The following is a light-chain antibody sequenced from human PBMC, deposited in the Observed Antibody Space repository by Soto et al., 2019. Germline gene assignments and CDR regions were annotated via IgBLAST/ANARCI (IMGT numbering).Light chain of an antibody. CDR1: QSVGRS. CDR2: DAS. CDR3: QQRSNWPRIT. Sequence: EIVLTQSPGTLSLSVRDRATLSCRASQSVGRSLAWYQQKPGLAPRLLIYDASNRATGIPARFSGSGSGTDFTLTISSLEPADFAVYYCQQRSNWPRITFGPGTKVDIK. J-gene: IGKJ3*01. V-gene: IGKV3-11*01.